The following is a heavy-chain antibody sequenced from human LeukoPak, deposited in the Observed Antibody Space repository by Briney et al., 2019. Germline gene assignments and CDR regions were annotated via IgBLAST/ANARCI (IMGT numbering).Heavy chain of an antibody. D-gene: IGHD1-1*01. CDR3: ARDPGYAVYYFDY. CDR2: ISGSGGST. V-gene: IGHV3-23*01. J-gene: IGHJ4*02. Sequence: GGSLRLSCAASGFTFSSYAMNWVRQAPGKGLEWVSAISGSGGSTYYADSVKGRFTISRDNSKNTLYLQMNSLRAEDTAVYYCARDPGYAVYYFDYWGQGTLVTVSS. CDR1: GFTFSSYA.